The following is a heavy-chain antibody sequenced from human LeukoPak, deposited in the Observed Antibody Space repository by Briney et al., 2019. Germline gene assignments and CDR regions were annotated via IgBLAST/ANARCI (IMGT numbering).Heavy chain of an antibody. D-gene: IGHD1-26*01. J-gene: IGHJ4*02. Sequence: GGSLTVSCAAPGFTFSLYWMNWIRQAPGKGLEWVASIKQDGSQKDYVDSVKGRFTISRDNARNALFLHMNSLRANDSAVYYSARDIPKWEPFDYWGQGTLVTVSS. CDR3: ARDIPKWEPFDY. CDR1: GFTFSLYW. V-gene: IGHV3-7*01. CDR2: IKQDGSQK.